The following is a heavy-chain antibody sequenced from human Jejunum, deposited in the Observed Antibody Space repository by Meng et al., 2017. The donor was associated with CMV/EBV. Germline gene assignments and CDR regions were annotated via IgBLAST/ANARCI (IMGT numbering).Heavy chain of an antibody. J-gene: IGHJ6*02. CDR1: GGYFLSYY. Sequence: VSGGYFLSYYWSWVRLAPGKGLEWIGYVYAGGRSNYNPSLEGRVTMSVDTSTNQVFLQLTSVTAADTAVYYCARDQGTYYFGLDVWGQGTAVTV. V-gene: IGHV4-59*01. CDR3: ARDQGTYYFGLDV. CDR2: VYAGGRS. D-gene: IGHD3-10*01.